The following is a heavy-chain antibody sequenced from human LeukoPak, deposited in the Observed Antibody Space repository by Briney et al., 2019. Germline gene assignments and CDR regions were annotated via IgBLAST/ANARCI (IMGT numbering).Heavy chain of an antibody. V-gene: IGHV1-8*02. CDR1: GYTFIGYY. J-gene: IGHJ4*02. Sequence: ASVKVSCKASGYTFIGYYIHWVRQATGQGLEWMGWMNPNSGNTGYAQKFQGRVTMTRNTSISTAYMELSSLSSGDTAVYYCARGRRYSGYDAFGYWGQGTLVTVSS. CDR2: MNPNSGNT. CDR3: ARGRRYSGYDAFGY. D-gene: IGHD5-12*01.